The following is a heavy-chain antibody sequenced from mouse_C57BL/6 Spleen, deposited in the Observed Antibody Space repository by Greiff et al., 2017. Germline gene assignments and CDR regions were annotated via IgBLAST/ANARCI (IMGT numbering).Heavy chain of an antibody. V-gene: IGHV1-26*01. J-gene: IGHJ2*01. CDR1: GYTFTDYY. CDR3: ARSRYYGSSYDFDY. D-gene: IGHD1-1*01. Sequence: VQLQQSGPELVKPGASVKISCKASGYTFTDYYMNWVKQSPGKSLEWIGDINPNNGGTSYNQKFKGKATLTVDKSSSTAYMELRSLTSEDSAVYYCARSRYYGSSYDFDYWGQGTTLTVSS. CDR2: INPNNGGT.